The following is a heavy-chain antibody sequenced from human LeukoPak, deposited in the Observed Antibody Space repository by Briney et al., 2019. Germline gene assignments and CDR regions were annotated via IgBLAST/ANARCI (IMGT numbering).Heavy chain of an antibody. CDR1: GGTFSNYA. CDR3: ASRSTYYDFWSGYWPDY. J-gene: IGHJ4*02. Sequence: SVKVSCKASGGTFSNYAISWVRQAPGQGLEWMGGIIPIFGTANYAQKFQGRVTITADESTSTAYMELSSLRSEDTAVYYCASRSTYYDFWSGYWPDYWGKGTLVTVSS. V-gene: IGHV1-69*13. D-gene: IGHD3-3*01. CDR2: IIPIFGTA.